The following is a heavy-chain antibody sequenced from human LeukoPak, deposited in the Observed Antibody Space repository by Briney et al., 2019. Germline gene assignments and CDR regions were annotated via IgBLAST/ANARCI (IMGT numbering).Heavy chain of an antibody. Sequence: KPGGSLRLSCAASGFTFNIYTMNWVRQAPGKGLEWVSSISSDSSHIFYADSVKGRFTISRDNAKNSLHLQMNSLRAEDTAVYSCAKGHCSSGNCYDVVAGQYFYHYGMDVWGQGTTVTVSS. J-gene: IGHJ6*02. CDR3: AKGHCSSGNCYDVVAGQYFYHYGMDV. V-gene: IGHV3-21*01. CDR2: ISSDSSHI. D-gene: IGHD2-2*01. CDR1: GFTFNIYT.